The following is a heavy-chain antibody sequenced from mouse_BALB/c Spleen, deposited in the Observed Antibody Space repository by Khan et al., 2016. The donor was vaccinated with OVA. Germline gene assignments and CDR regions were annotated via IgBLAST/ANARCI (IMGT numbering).Heavy chain of an antibody. CDR3: TNGNYGWFAY. Sequence: EVELVESGGGLVEPGGSLKLSCAASGFTFSSFVMSWVRQTPEKRLEWVATISSAATYTYYPDSVKGRFTISRDNAKTTLYLHMNSTRYDDTAIYYCTNGNYGWFAYWGQGTLVTVST. CDR2: ISSAATYT. V-gene: IGHV5-9-1*01. D-gene: IGHD2-1*01. CDR1: GFTFSSFV. J-gene: IGHJ3*01.